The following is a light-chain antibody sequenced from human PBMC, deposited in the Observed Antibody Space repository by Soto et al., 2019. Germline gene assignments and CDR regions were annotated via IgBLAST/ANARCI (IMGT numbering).Light chain of an antibody. J-gene: IGLJ1*01. CDR2: DVS. CDR1: NSDVGAYNY. V-gene: IGLV2-14*03. Sequence: QSVLTQPASVSGSPGQSITISCTGTNSDVGAYNYVSWFQQHPGKAPKLMVYDVSNRPSGVSNRFSGSKSGNTASLTISGLQAEDEADYYCRSYTTSSTYVFGDGTKVTVL. CDR3: RSYTTSSTYV.